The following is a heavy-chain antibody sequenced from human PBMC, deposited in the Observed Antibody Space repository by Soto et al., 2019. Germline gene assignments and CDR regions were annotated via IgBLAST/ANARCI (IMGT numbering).Heavy chain of an antibody. CDR1: GFSRSNARMG. J-gene: IGHJ3*02. CDR3: ARLPRGYGDSYAFDI. V-gene: IGHV2-26*01. Sequence: QVTLKDSGPVLVKPTETLTLTCTVSGFSRSNARMGVSWIRQPPGKALEGLVNIFSNDEKSYSTSLKSRLTISKDTSKSHVGLTVTNMDPVDTATYYCARLPRGYGDSYAFDIWGQGTMVTVSS. CDR2: IFSNDEK. D-gene: IGHD4-17*01.